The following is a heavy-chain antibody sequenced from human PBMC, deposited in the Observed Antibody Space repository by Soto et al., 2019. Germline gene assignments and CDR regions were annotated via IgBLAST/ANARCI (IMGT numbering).Heavy chain of an antibody. J-gene: IGHJ4*02. CDR2: ISSSGSTI. CDR3: ARVVYFDY. Sequence: AGSLSPSCAASGFPFSRYEMHWVRQATGNGLEWVSYISSSGSTIYYSDSVKGRFTISRDNAKNSLYLQMNSQRAEDTAVYYCARVVYFDYWGQGIRVTVSA. D-gene: IGHD1-26*01. CDR1: GFPFSRYE. V-gene: IGHV3-48*03.